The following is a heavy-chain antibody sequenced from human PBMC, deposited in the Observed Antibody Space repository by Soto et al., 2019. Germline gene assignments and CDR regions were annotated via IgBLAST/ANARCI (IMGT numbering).Heavy chain of an antibody. CDR3: ARADYDFCSWYWRNFDC. CDR1: GGSISSSSYY. D-gene: IGHD3-3*01. CDR2: LYYSGST. J-gene: IGHJ4*02. V-gene: IGHV4-39*01. Sequence: HLQLQESGPGLVKPSETLSLTCTVSGGSISSSSYYWGWIRQRPGKRLEWLGSLYYSGSTYYNPSLKCRVTISVDTTKNQLSLTLSSVNAADTAVYYCARADYDFCSWYWRNFDCWGQGTLVTDCS.